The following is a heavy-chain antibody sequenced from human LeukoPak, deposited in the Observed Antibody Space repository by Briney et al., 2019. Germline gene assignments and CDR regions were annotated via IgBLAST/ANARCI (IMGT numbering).Heavy chain of an antibody. CDR1: GFTFSSYA. Sequence: PGGSLRLSCAASGFTFSSYAMNWVRQAPGKGLEWVSGISAGGGSTYYADSVKGRFTISRDNSKNTLYLQMNSLRAEDTAVYYCARPGYYDSSGYSIDYWGQGTLVTVSS. CDR3: ARPGYYDSSGYSIDY. D-gene: IGHD3-22*01. CDR2: ISAGGGST. J-gene: IGHJ4*02. V-gene: IGHV3-23*01.